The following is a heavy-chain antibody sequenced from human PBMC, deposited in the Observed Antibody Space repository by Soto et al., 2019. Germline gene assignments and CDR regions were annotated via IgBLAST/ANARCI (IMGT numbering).Heavy chain of an antibody. V-gene: IGHV2-5*02. D-gene: IGHD4-4*01. Sequence: ITLEESGPTLVKPTETLTLTCTFSGFSLTTGVGVGWVRQPPGKALEWLALVYWDDDKHYTPSLMSRLTIPKDISKGQMVLTMTNMDPVNTATYYCATVTADFWGPGTLVTVSS. CDR1: GFSLTTGVG. CDR3: ATVTADF. J-gene: IGHJ4*02. CDR2: VYWDDDK.